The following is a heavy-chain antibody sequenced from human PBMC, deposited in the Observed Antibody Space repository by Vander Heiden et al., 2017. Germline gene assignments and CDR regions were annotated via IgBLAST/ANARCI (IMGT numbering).Heavy chain of an antibody. D-gene: IGHD5-18*01. CDR3: AKMGGYSYVFDY. CDR1: GFTFEYYA. V-gene: IGHV3-9*01. J-gene: IGHJ4*02. CDR2: ISWNSGSI. Sequence: EVQLVESGGGLVQPGRSLRLSCAASGFTFEYYARHWVRQAPGKCLEWVSGISWNSGSIGYADSVKGRFTISRDNAKNSLYLQMNSLRAEDTALYYCAKMGGYSYVFDYWGQGTLVTVSS.